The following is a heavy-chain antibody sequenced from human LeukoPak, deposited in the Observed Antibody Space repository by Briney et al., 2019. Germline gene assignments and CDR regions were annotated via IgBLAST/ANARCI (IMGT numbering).Heavy chain of an antibody. J-gene: IGHJ4*02. CDR1: GFTFSSYG. Sequence: PGGSLRLSCAASGFTFSSYGMHWVRQAPGKGLEWVAVISYDGSNKYYADSVKGRFTISRDNSKNTLYLQMNSLRAEDTAVYYCATVYDSWSGYYNGLDYWGQGTLVTVSS. V-gene: IGHV3-30*03. CDR2: ISYDGSNK. CDR3: ATVYDSWSGYYNGLDY. D-gene: IGHD3-3*01.